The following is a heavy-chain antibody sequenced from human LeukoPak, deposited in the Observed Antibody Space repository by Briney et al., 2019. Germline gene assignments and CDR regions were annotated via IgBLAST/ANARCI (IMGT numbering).Heavy chain of an antibody. CDR3: ARSPTRGY. J-gene: IGHJ4*02. Sequence: GGSLRLSCAASGFTFNIYGMSWVRQAPGKGLEWVSSVGGGNDIHYADSVKGRFTGSRDDAKNTVYLQMNSLRAEDTAVYYCARSPTRGYWGQGTLVTVSS. CDR2: VGGGNDI. D-gene: IGHD1-1*01. V-gene: IGHV3-23*01. CDR1: GFTFNIYG.